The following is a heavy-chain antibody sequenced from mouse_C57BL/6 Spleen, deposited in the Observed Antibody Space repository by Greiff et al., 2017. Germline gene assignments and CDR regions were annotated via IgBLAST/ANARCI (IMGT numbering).Heavy chain of an antibody. J-gene: IGHJ3*01. CDR2: IDPSDSYT. Sequence: VQLQQPGAELVMPGASVKLSCKASGYTFTSYWMHWVKQRPGQGLEWIGEIDPSDSYTNYNQKFKGKSTLTVDKSSSTAYMQLSSLTSADSAVYYCARSNYSNYPFAYWGQGALVTVSA. CDR1: GYTFTSYW. D-gene: IGHD2-5*01. V-gene: IGHV1-69*01. CDR3: ARSNYSNYPFAY.